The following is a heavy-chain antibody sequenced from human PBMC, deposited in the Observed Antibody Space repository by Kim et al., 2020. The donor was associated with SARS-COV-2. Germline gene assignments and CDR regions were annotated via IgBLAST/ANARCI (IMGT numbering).Heavy chain of an antibody. Sequence: DSVKGRFTISRDNSKNTLYLQMNSLRAEDTAVYYCTISGRRRLIAKGQVDYWGQGTLVTVSS. J-gene: IGHJ4*02. V-gene: IGHV3-66*01. D-gene: IGHD3-16*02. CDR3: TISGRRRLIAKGQVDY.